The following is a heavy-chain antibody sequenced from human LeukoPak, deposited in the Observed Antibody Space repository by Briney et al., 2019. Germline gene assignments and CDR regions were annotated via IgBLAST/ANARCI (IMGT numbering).Heavy chain of an antibody. D-gene: IGHD3-10*01. J-gene: IGHJ4*02. Sequence: GASVKVSCKASGCTFTSYYMHWVRQAPGQGLEWMGIINPSGGGTSYAQKFQGRVTMTRDTSTSTVYMELSSLRSEDTAVYYCARGRSALGVRGVTRGPFDYWGQGTLVTVSS. CDR3: ARGRSALGVRGVTRGPFDY. CDR1: GCTFTSYY. CDR2: INPSGGGT. V-gene: IGHV1-46*01.